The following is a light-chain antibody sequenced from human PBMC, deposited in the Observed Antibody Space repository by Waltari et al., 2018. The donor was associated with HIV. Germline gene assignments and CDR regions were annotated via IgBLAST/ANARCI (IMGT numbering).Light chain of an antibody. V-gene: IGLV1-47*01. CDR3: VAWDDSLGGVV. CDR2: RNN. Sequence: SVLTQPPSASGPPGQRLTIYSSGCTSNIVSNSVSWYQHLPRTAPKPLIHRNNQRPSGVPDRFSGSTSGTSASLAISGLRSEDEADYYCVAWDDSLGGVVFGGGTKVAVL. J-gene: IGLJ2*01. CDR1: TSNIVSNS.